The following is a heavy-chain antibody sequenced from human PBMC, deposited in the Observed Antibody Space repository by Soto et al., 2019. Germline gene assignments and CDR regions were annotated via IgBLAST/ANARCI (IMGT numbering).Heavy chain of an antibody. CDR3: ARVEYSSSWFDP. CDR1: GGSISSGDYY. V-gene: IGHV4-30-4*01. CDR2: IYYSGST. D-gene: IGHD6-13*01. Sequence: SETLSLTCTVSGGSISSGDYYWSWIRQPPGKGLEWIGYIYYSGSTYYNPSLKSRVTISVDTSKNQFSLKLSSVTAADTAVYCCARVEYSSSWFDPWGQGTLVTVSS. J-gene: IGHJ5*02.